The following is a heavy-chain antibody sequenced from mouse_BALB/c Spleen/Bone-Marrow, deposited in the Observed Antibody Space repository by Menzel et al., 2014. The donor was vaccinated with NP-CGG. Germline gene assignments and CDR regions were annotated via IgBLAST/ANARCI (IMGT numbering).Heavy chain of an antibody. CDR3: ARLHYYGYGAY. D-gene: IGHD1-2*01. V-gene: IGHV4-1*02. J-gene: IGHJ3*01. CDR1: GFDFSTFW. CDR2: INPDRRTI. Sequence: EVKLEESGGGLVQPGGSLKLSCAASGFDFSTFWMSWVRQAPGKGLEWIGEINPDRRTINYSPSLKDKFVISRDNAKNTLYLLMSKVRPEDTALYYCARLHYYGYGAYWGQGTLVTVSA.